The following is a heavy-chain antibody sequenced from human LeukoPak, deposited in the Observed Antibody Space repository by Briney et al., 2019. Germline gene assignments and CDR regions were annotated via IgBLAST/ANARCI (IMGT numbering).Heavy chain of an antibody. J-gene: IGHJ4*02. CDR2: IYRGGST. D-gene: IGHD6-13*01. Sequence: PGGSLRLSCAASGFTFSSYGMNWVRQAPGKGLEWVSVIYRGGSTYYADSVKGRFTISRDNPKNTLYLQMNSLRDEDTAVYYCARGVAAAGSGVPVWGQGTLVTVSS. CDR1: GFTFSSYG. V-gene: IGHV3-66*01. CDR3: ARGVAAAGSGVPV.